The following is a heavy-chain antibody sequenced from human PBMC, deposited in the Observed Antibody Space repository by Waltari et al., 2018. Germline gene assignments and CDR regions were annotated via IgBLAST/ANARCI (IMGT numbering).Heavy chain of an antibody. CDR3: VRDHRHGFDV. J-gene: IGHJ3*01. CDR2: ITTTSRII. V-gene: IGHV3-48*01. CDR1: GLTLGTFN. Sequence: EVQLIESGGNLIEPGGSLRLACLASGLTLGTFNMNWVRQAPGKGLEWIAYITTTSRIISYADSVRGRFTISRDNAKDSLYLQMNSLRPEDTAVYHCVRDHRHGFDVWGQGTMVTVSS.